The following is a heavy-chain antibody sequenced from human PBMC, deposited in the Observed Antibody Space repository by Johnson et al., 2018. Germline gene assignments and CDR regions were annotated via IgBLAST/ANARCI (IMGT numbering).Heavy chain of an antibody. V-gene: IGHV3-30*18. D-gene: IGHD3-10*01. CDR2: ISYDDDGRNK. CDR3: AKGPTDFLGSGAITRPPYFDS. Sequence: QVQLVESVGGLVQPGGSLRLSCAASGITFNRYGMHWVRQAPGKGLQWVAVISYDDDGRNKYYADSVKGRFTISRDNSKNILFLHMSSLRVEDTAIYYCAKGPTDFLGSGAITRPPYFDSWGQGSLVTVSS. CDR1: GITFNRYG. J-gene: IGHJ4*01.